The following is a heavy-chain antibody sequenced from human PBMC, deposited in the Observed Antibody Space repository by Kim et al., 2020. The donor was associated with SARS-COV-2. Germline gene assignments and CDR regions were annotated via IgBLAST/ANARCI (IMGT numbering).Heavy chain of an antibody. Sequence: SVQGRFTISRENAKSTLYLQMNSLRAEDTAVYYCATAPRGYCSGGSCLDYWGQGTLVTVSS. V-gene: IGHV3-53*01. J-gene: IGHJ4*02. CDR3: ATAPRGYCSGGSCLDY. D-gene: IGHD2-15*01.